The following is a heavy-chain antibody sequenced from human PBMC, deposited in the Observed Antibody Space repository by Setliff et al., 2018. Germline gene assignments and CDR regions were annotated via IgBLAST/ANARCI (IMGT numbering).Heavy chain of an antibody. D-gene: IGHD6-19*01. V-gene: IGHV4-34*01. CDR2: INHRGST. Sequence: PSETLSLTCATYGGTFSDYHWTWIRQSPEKGLEWIGEINHRGSTNYNPSLKSRVTISIDTSKNQFSLSLTSVTAEDTAVYYCARKVEQWLTPHFDYWGQGALVTVSS. J-gene: IGHJ4*02. CDR3: ARKVEQWLTPHFDY. CDR1: GGTFSDYH.